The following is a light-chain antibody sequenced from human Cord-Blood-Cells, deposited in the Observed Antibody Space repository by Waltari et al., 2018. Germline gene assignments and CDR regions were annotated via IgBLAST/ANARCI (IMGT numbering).Light chain of an antibody. J-gene: IGLJ2*01. CDR2: DVS. Sequence: QSALTQPASVSGSPGQSITIPCTGTSSDVGGYTHVSWYQQHPGKAPNRMIYDVSNRPSGVSNRFSGSKSGNTASLTISGLQAEDEADYYCSSYTSSSTPLFGGGTKLTVL. V-gene: IGLV2-14*01. CDR1: SSDVGGYTH. CDR3: SSYTSSSTPL.